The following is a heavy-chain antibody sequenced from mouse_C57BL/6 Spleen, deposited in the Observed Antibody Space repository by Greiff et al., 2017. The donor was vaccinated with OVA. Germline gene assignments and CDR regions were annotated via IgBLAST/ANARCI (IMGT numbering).Heavy chain of an antibody. Sequence: QVQLQQSGAELVRPGTSVKMSCKASGYTFTNYWIGWAKQRPGHGLEWIGDIYPGGGYTNYNEKFKGKATLTADKSSSTAYMQFSSLTSEDSAIYDCARGGGSSSYYFDYWGQGTTLTVSS. D-gene: IGHD1-1*01. CDR3: ARGGGSSSYYFDY. CDR1: GYTFTNYW. V-gene: IGHV1-63*01. J-gene: IGHJ2*01. CDR2: IYPGGGYT.